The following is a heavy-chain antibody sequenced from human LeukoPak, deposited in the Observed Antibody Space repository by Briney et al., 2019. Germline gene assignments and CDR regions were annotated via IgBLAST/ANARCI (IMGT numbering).Heavy chain of an antibody. CDR2: INPNSAGT. CDR1: GYTFTGYY. V-gene: IGHV1-2*02. D-gene: IGHD6-13*01. CDR3: ARILPYSSSWYGYYYGMDV. Sequence: GASVKVSCKASGYTFTGYYMHWVRQAPGQGLEWMGWINPNSAGTNYAQKFQGRVTMTRDTSISTAYMELSRLRSDDTAVYYCARILPYSSSWYGYYYGMDVWGQGTTVTVSS. J-gene: IGHJ6*02.